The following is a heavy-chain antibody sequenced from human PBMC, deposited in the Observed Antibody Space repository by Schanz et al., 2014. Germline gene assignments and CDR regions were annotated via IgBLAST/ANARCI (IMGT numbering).Heavy chain of an antibody. CDR1: GFMFSSYG. CDR2: ISYDGSKK. Sequence: QVQLVESGGGVVQPGRSLRLSCAASGFMFSSYGMHWVRQAPGKGLEWVGVISYDGSKKSYADSVKGRFTISGDSSKYTVYLQMNSLRADDTAVYYCAKGPYYYYYMDVWGNGTTVTVSS. CDR3: AKGPYYYYYMDV. V-gene: IGHV3-33*08. J-gene: IGHJ6*03.